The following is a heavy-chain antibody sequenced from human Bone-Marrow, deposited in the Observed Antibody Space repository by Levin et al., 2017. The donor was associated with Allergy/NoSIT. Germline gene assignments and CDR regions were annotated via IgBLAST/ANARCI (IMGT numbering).Heavy chain of an antibody. Sequence: GGSLRLSCAASGFTFNSYAMNWVRQAPGKGLEWVSVISGSGGGTYYADSVKGRFTISRDNSKNTLFLQMNSLRAEDTAVYYCAKDGGQGINWNGVLRILPDYWGQGTLVTVSS. CDR3: AKDGGQGINWNGVLRILPDY. CDR1: GFTFNSYA. CDR2: ISGSGGGT. D-gene: IGHD1-20*01. V-gene: IGHV3-23*01. J-gene: IGHJ4*02.